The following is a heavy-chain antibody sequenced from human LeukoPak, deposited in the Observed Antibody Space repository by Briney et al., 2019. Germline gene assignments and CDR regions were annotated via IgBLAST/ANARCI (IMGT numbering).Heavy chain of an antibody. CDR2: ISGSGGST. CDR1: GFTFSSYA. D-gene: IGHD7-27*01. Sequence: GGSVRLSCAASGFTFSSYAMSWVRQAPGKGLEWVSAISGSGGSTYYADSVKGRFTISRDNSKNTLYLQMNSLRAEDTAVYYCAKTGAGYYYMDVWGKGTTVTVSS. CDR3: AKTGAGYYYMDV. J-gene: IGHJ6*03. V-gene: IGHV3-23*01.